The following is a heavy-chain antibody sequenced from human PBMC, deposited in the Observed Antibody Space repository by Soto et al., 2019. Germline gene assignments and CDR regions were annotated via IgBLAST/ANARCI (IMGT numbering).Heavy chain of an antibody. CDR3: ARTGVYSNCDWFDP. V-gene: IGHV4-59*01. D-gene: IGHD4-4*01. CDR2: IYYSGST. J-gene: IGHJ5*02. Sequence: PSETLSLTCTVSGGSISSYYWSWIRQPPGKGLEWIGYIYYSGSTNYNPSLKSRVTISVDTSKNQFSLKLSSVTAADTAVYYCARTGVYSNCDWFDPWGQGTLVTVSS. CDR1: GGSISSYY.